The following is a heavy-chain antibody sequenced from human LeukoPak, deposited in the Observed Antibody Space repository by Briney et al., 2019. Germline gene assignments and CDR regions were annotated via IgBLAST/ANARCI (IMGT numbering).Heavy chain of an antibody. J-gene: IGHJ6*02. Sequence: ASVTVSCKVPGYTLTELSMHWVRQAPGKGLEWMGGFDPEDGETIYAQKFQGRVTMTEDTSTDTAYMELSSLISEDTAVFYCAAVVGATSDYYYYYGMDVWGQGTTVTVSS. CDR2: FDPEDGET. V-gene: IGHV1-24*01. CDR3: AAVVGATSDYYYYYGMDV. D-gene: IGHD1-26*01. CDR1: GYTLTELS.